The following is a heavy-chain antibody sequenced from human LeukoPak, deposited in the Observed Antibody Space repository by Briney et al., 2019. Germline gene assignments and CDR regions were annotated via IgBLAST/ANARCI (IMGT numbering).Heavy chain of an antibody. J-gene: IGHJ4*02. CDR3: ARHVSGWGLFDY. CDR1: GGSISSHY. Sequence: ETLSLTCTVSGGSISSHYWSWIRQPPGKGLEWIGYIYDSGSTNYNPSLKSRVAISVDTSKNQFSLKLSSVTAADTAVYYCARHVSGWGLFDYWGQGTLVTVSS. CDR2: IYDSGST. D-gene: IGHD6-19*01. V-gene: IGHV4-59*08.